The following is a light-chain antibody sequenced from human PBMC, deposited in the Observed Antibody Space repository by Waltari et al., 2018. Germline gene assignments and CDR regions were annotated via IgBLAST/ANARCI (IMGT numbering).Light chain of an antibody. Sequence: QSALTQPASVSGSPGRSIPNSCTGTRRDVGVHNYVSWYQHYPGKAPKRLIYAVTKRPSGVSSRFSGSRSGNTASLTISGLQPEDEADYYCCSHTFDSTWVFGGGTKLTVL. CDR2: AVT. CDR3: CSHTFDSTWV. CDR1: RRDVGVHNY. V-gene: IGLV2-14*03. J-gene: IGLJ3*02.